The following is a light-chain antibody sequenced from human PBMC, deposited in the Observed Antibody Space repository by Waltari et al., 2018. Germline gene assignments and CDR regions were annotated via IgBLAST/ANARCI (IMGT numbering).Light chain of an antibody. CDR2: DAS. V-gene: IGKV3-11*01. J-gene: IGKJ5*01. Sequence: EIVFTQSPATLSLSPGERATISCRASQSVSSSLAWYQQKPGQAPRLLIYDASNRATGIPARFSGSGSGTDFTLTISSLEPEDFAVYYCQQRSNWPPITFGQGTRLEIK. CDR1: QSVSSS. CDR3: QQRSNWPPIT.